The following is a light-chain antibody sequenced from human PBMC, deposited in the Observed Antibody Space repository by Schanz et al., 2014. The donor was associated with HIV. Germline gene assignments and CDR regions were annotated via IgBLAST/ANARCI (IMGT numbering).Light chain of an antibody. CDR2: GAS. CDR3: QYFGNSGGT. V-gene: IGKV3-20*01. CDR1: QSISNTY. Sequence: ETVLTQSPGSLSLSPGERATLSCRASQSISNTYLAWYQQKPGQAPRLLLYGASRRATGIPDRFSGSESGTDFTLTISRLEPEDFAVYFCQYFGNSGGTFGGGTKVEIK. J-gene: IGKJ4*01.